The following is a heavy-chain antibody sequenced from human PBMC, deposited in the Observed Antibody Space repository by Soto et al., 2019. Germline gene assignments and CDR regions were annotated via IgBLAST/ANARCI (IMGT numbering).Heavy chain of an antibody. J-gene: IGHJ6*02. Sequence: QVQLVESGGGVVQPGRSLRLSCAASGFTFSSYGMHWVRQAPGKGLEWVAVIWYDGSNKYYADSVKGRFTISRDNSKNTLYLQMNSLRAEDTAVYYCARDRIAARRYGMDVWGQGTTVTVSS. D-gene: IGHD6-6*01. CDR1: GFTFSSYG. CDR2: IWYDGSNK. V-gene: IGHV3-33*01. CDR3: ARDRIAARRYGMDV.